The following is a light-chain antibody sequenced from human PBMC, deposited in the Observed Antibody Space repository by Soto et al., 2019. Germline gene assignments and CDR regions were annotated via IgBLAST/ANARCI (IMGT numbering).Light chain of an antibody. CDR3: QQYNNWPPVT. V-gene: IGKV3D-15*01. CDR1: QSVSSS. Sequence: TQSPCTVSLSPGDRATLSCRAIQSVSSSFLAWYQQKPGQAPRLLIYGASTRATGIPARFSGSGSGTEFTLTISSLQSEDFAVYYCQQYNNWPPVTLGQGTLLEI. CDR2: GAS. J-gene: IGKJ5*01.